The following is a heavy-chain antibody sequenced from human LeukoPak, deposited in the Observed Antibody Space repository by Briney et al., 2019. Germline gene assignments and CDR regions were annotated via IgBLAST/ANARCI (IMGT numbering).Heavy chain of an antibody. J-gene: IGHJ5*02. Sequence: PGGSLRLSCGAFGFTFDDFAIHWVRQAPGKGLEWVSRINPDGSTTTYADSVKGRFTISRDNAKNTVYLQMNSLRAEDTAVYYCARVLSGSWDWFDPWGQGTLVTVSS. CDR1: GFTFDDFA. V-gene: IGHV3-74*01. D-gene: IGHD3-22*01. CDR2: INPDGSTT. CDR3: ARVLSGSWDWFDP.